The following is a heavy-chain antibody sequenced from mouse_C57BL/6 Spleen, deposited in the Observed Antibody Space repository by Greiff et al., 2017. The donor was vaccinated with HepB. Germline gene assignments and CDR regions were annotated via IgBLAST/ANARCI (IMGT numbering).Heavy chain of an antibody. D-gene: IGHD1-1*01. Sequence: EVKLMESGGGLVQPKGSLKLSCAASGFSFNTYAMNWVRQAPGKGLEWVARIRSKSNNYATYYADSVKDRFTISRDDSESMLYLQMNNLKTEDTAKYCCVRPDDYGSSYYAMDYWGQGTSVTVSS. J-gene: IGHJ4*01. V-gene: IGHV10-1*01. CDR1: GFSFNTYA. CDR3: VRPDDYGSSYYAMDY. CDR2: IRSKSNNYAT.